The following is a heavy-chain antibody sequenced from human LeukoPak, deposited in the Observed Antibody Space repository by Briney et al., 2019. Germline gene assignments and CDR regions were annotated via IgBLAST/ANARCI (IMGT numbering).Heavy chain of an antibody. V-gene: IGHV4-39*07. CDR2: IYYSGIT. CDR3: ATLITPQLVPGYFDY. CDR1: GGSISSSSHY. J-gene: IGHJ4*02. Sequence: NPSETLSLTCTVSGGSISSSSHYWGWIRQPPGKGLEWIGSIYYSGITYYNPSLRSRVTISVDTSKNQFSLKLSSVTAADTAVYYCATLITPQLVPGYFDYWGQGTLVTVSS. D-gene: IGHD3-10*01.